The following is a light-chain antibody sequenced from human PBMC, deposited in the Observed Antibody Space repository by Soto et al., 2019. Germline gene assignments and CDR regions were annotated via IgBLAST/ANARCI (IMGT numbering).Light chain of an antibody. CDR2: LDRSGSY. CDR1: SGHSTYI. Sequence: QLVLTQSSSASASLGSSVKLTCILSSGHSTYIIAWHQQQPGKAPRFLMTLDRSGSYNRGTGVPDRFSGSSSGVDRYLTNSRLQCEDEGDYYCETWYSNAHEVFSVGTRVTVL. J-gene: IGLJ3*02. CDR3: ETWYSNAHEV. V-gene: IGLV4-60*02.